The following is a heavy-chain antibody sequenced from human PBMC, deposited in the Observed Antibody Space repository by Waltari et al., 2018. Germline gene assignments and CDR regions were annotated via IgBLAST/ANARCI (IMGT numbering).Heavy chain of an antibody. J-gene: IGHJ4*02. Sequence: EVQVVESGGALVQPGGSLTLSCATSGFSFGGSTIHWVRQTSGRGLEWVGRIRRQPFNYATAYSESVKGRFTISRDDSKNTAYLQMNNLMTEDTAVYYCSGGEVTGTDFWGQGTLVTVSS. CDR2: IRRQPFNYAT. V-gene: IGHV3-73*01. D-gene: IGHD1-1*01. CDR1: GFSFGGST. CDR3: SGGEVTGTDF.